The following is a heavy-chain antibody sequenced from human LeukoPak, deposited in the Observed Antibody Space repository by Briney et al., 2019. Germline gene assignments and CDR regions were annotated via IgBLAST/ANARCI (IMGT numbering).Heavy chain of an antibody. Sequence: GGSLRLSCAASGFTFSNFAMSWVRQAPGKGLQWVSAISGSGSTTYYADSVKGRFTISRDNSKNTLYLQLNSLRAEDTAVYYCAKDQAYSSSWYHYWGQGTLVTVSS. J-gene: IGHJ4*02. CDR2: ISGSGSTT. D-gene: IGHD6-13*01. CDR1: GFTFSNFA. CDR3: AKDQAYSSSWYHY. V-gene: IGHV3-23*01.